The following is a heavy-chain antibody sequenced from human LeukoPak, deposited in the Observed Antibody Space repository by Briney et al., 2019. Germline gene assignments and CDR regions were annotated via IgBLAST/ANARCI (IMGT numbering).Heavy chain of an antibody. V-gene: IGHV1-18*01. Sequence: ASVKVSCKASGYTFTSYGISWVRQAPGQGLEWMGWISAYNGNTNYAQKLQGRVTMTTDTSTSTAYMELRSLRSDDTAVYYCARDKLRYFDWSDYYMDVWGKGTTVTVSS. CDR2: ISAYNGNT. CDR1: GYTFTSYG. D-gene: IGHD3-9*01. CDR3: ARDKLRYFDWSDYYMDV. J-gene: IGHJ6*03.